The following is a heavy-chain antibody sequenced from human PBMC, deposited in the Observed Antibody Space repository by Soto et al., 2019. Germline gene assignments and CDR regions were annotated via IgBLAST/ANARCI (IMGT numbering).Heavy chain of an antibody. J-gene: IGHJ4*02. CDR2: IYYSGST. CDR1: GGSISSGGHY. D-gene: IGHD6-19*01. Sequence: SETLSLTCTVSGGSISSGGHYWSWIRQHPGKGLEWIGYIYYSGSTYYNPSLKSRVTISVDTSKNQFSLKLSSVTAADTAVYYCARTYSSGWYGIDYWGQGTLVTVSS. V-gene: IGHV4-31*03. CDR3: ARTYSSGWYGIDY.